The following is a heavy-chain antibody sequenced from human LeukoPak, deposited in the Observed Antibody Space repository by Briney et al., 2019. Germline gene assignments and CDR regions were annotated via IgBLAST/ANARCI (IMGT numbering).Heavy chain of an antibody. Sequence: PSETLSLTCTVSCRSISSRRYYWAWIPQPPGKGLEWIGSIYYSGSTYYNPSLKNRVNIPVETSKNQFSLLLGPVPAADTAVYYCVRHAEDIVVVVAATPFDYWGQGTLVTVSS. CDR2: IYYSGST. V-gene: IGHV4-39*01. CDR3: VRHAEDIVVVVAATPFDY. J-gene: IGHJ4*02. CDR1: CRSISSRRYY. D-gene: IGHD2-15*01.